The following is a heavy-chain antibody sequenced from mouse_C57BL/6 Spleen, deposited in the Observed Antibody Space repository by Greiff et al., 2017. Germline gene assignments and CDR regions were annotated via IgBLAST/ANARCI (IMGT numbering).Heavy chain of an antibody. CDR3: ARVITTVVGGRYFDY. CDR2: ISTYYGDA. Sequence: VKLVESGPELVRPGVSVKISCKGSGYTFTDSAMHWVKQSHAKSLEWIGVISTYYGDASYNQKFKDKATMTVDKSSSTAYMELARLTSEDSSVYYCARVITTVVGGRYFDYWGQGTTLTVSS. CDR1: GYTFTDSA. D-gene: IGHD1-1*01. J-gene: IGHJ2*01. V-gene: IGHV1-67*01.